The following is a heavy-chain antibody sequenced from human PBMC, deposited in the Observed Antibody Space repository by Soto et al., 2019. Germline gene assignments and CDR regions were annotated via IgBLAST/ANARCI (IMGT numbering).Heavy chain of an antibody. CDR2: INHNGST. J-gene: IGHJ4*02. CDR3: ARGTTRYPYSSSSLVY. Sequence: SETLSLTCAVYGGSFSGYYWSWIRQPPGKGLEWIGEINHNGSTNYNPSLKSRVTISVDTSKNQFSLKLSSVTAADTAVYYCARGTTRYPYSSSSLVYWGQGTLVTVSS. D-gene: IGHD6-6*01. CDR1: GGSFSGYY. V-gene: IGHV4-34*01.